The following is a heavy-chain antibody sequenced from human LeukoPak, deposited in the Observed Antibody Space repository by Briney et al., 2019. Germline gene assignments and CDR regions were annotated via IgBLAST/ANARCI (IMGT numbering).Heavy chain of an antibody. J-gene: IGHJ4*02. CDR3: ARDILTGYPSYPDY. CDR2: TSSDGSHK. CDR1: GFTFSSDA. Sequence: GGSLRLSCEGSGFTFSSDAMHWVRQAPGKGLEWVAITSSDGSHKYYADSVKGRFTISKDNSQNTLYLQMNSLRPEDTAIYYCARDILTGYPSYPDYWGQGTLVTVSS. D-gene: IGHD3-9*01. V-gene: IGHV3-30*04.